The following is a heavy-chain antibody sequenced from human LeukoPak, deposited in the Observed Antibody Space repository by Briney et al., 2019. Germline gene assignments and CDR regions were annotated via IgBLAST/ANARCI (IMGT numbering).Heavy chain of an antibody. V-gene: IGHV1-18*04. CDR1: GYTFTSYY. CDR2: IHIYRGNT. J-gene: IGHJ5*02. D-gene: IGHD6-13*01. CDR3: ARDVGITVADSFDP. Sequence: ASVKVSCKASGYTFTSYYMHWVRQAPGHGLEWMGWIHIYRGNTNYAQKFQGRVTMTTDTSTSTVYMEVRGLRSDDTAMYYCARDVGITVADSFDPWGQGTLVTVSS.